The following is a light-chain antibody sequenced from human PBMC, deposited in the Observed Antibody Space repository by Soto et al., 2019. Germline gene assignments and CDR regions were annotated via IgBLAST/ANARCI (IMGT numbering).Light chain of an antibody. V-gene: IGKV2-30*01. CDR3: MTATHWQIT. CDR2: KVS. CDR1: QILVYSDGIAY. J-gene: IGKJ5*01. Sequence: VVMTHSPLSLPATPGKPAYISCLSNQILVYSDGIAYFSWFQQRPGRSPRRLIYKVSNRDSGVKARFSGSGSGTDFALKIRRVEADEVGVYYCMTATHWQITVGQGTRREIK.